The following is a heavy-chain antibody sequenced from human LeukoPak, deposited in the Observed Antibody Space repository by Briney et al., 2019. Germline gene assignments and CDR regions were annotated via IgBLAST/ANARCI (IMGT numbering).Heavy chain of an antibody. CDR2: IYYSGST. D-gene: IGHD2-15*01. CDR1: GGSISSSTYY. J-gene: IGHJ4*02. Sequence: SETLSLTCTVSGGSISSSTYYWGWIRQPPGKGLEWIGSIYYSGSTYYNPSLKSRVTISVDTSKNQFSLKLSSVTAADTAVYYCARGPCSGGSCPFDYWGQGALVTVS. CDR3: ARGPCSGGSCPFDY. V-gene: IGHV4-39*07.